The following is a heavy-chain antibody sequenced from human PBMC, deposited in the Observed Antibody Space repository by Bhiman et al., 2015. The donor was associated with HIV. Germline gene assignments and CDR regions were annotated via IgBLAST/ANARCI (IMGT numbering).Heavy chain of an antibody. D-gene: IGHD3-22*01. V-gene: IGHV3-48*03. CDR3: ASLRWYYDSSGQNRFDY. CDR2: ISSSGSTI. CDR1: GFTFSSYE. J-gene: IGHJ4*02. Sequence: EVQLVESGGGLVQPGGSLRLSCAASGFTFSSYEMNWVRQAPGKGLEWVSYISSSGSTIYYADSVKGRFTISRDNAKNSLYLQMNSLRAEDTAVYYCASLRWYYDSSGQNRFDYWGQGTLVTVSS.